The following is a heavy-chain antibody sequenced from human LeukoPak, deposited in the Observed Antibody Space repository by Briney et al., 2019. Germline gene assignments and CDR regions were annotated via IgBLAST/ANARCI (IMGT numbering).Heavy chain of an antibody. CDR2: INPNSGGT. CDR1: GYTFTGYY. D-gene: IGHD3-22*01. Sequence: ASVKVSCKASGYTFTGYYMHWVRQAPGQGLEWMGWINPNSGGTNYAQKFQGRVTMTRDTSISTAYMELSRLRSDDTAVYYCARGISSGYLSAFDIWGQGTMVTVSS. CDR3: ARGISSGYLSAFDI. V-gene: IGHV1-2*02. J-gene: IGHJ3*02.